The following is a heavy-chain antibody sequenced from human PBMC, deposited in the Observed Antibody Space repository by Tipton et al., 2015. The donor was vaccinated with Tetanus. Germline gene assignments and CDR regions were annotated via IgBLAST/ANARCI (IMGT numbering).Heavy chain of an antibody. D-gene: IGHD2-21*01. CDR2: VYYSGTT. V-gene: IGHV4-39*01. CDR3: VRLTGHSMDVVDYYYFGMDV. Sequence: TLSLTCTVSGGSISSYYWGWIRQPPGKGLEWIGSVYYSGTTYYNPSLRNRLTVSRDTSKNQFSLNLKSVTAADTAVYYCVRLTGHSMDVVDYYYFGMDVWGQGTKVTVSS. J-gene: IGHJ6*02. CDR1: GGSISSYY.